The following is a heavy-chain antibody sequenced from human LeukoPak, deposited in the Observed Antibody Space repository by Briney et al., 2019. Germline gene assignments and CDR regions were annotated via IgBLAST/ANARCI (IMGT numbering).Heavy chain of an antibody. V-gene: IGHV3-30*03. D-gene: IGHD6-13*01. CDR2: ISYDGSNK. CDR1: GFTFSSYG. J-gene: IGHJ4*02. CDR3: AAGTEFDY. Sequence: PGGSLRLSCAASGFTFSSYGMYWVRQAPGKGLEWVAVISYDGSNKYYADSVKGRFTISRDNSKNTLYLQMNSLRAEDTAVYYGAAGTEFDYWGQGTLVTVSS.